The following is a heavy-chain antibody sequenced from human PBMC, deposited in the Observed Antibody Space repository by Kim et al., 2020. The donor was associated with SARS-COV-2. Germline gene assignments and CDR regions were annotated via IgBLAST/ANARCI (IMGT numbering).Heavy chain of an antibody. Sequence: GGSLRLSCAASGFIFDSFAMSWVRQAPGKGLEWVSTISRTATTTYYTDSVKGRFTISRDNSKNTLYLQVNSLRAEDTAVYYCTRHAVRGASYFGYWGQGTLVTVSS. J-gene: IGHJ4*02. D-gene: IGHD3-10*01. V-gene: IGHV3-23*01. CDR2: ISRTATTT. CDR1: GFIFDSFA. CDR3: TRHAVRGASYFGY.